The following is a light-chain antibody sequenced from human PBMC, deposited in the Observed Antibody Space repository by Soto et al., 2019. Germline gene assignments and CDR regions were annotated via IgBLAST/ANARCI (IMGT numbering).Light chain of an antibody. CDR3: QQFSSYPLT. CDR2: DAS. V-gene: IGKV3-20*01. Sequence: EFVLTQSTGTLSLSPGERATLSCRASQTVRNNYLAWYQKKPGQAHRLLIYDASSRATGIPDRFSGGGSGTDFTLTISRLEPEDFAVYYCQQFSSYPLTFGGGTKVEIK. CDR1: QTVRNNY. J-gene: IGKJ4*01.